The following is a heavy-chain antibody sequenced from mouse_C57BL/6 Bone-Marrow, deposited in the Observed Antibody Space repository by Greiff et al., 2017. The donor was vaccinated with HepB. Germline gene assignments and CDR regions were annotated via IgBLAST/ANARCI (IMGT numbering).Heavy chain of an antibody. V-gene: IGHV1-59*01. CDR2: IDPSDSYT. D-gene: IGHD1-1*01. CDR1: GYTFTSYW. J-gene: IGHJ2*01. CDR3: ARGYYGSSYYFDY. Sequence: QVQLQQPGAELVRPGTSVKLSCKASGYTFTSYWMHWVKQRPGQGLEWIGVIDPSDSYTNYNQKFTGKATLTVDTSSSTAYMQLSSLTSEGSAVYYCARGYYGSSYYFDYWGQGTTLTVSS.